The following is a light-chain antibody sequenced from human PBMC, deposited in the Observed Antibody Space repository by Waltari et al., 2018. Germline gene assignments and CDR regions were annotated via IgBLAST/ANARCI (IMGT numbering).Light chain of an antibody. V-gene: IGKV3-11*01. CDR2: DTS. Sequence: VLTHSPATLSLSAGERATLACRASQSVFNYLAWYHQKRGQAPRLLIYDTSKWATGIPARFSGSGSGTDFTLTISNLEADDFALYYCQQGSILPLTFGGGTKVEIK. CDR1: QSVFNY. CDR3: QQGSILPLT. J-gene: IGKJ4*01.